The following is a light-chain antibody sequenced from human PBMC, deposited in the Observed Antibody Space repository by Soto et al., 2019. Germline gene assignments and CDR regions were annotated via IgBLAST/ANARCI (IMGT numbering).Light chain of an antibody. CDR1: QSITTY. Sequence: DIQMTQSPSSLSGSVGVRVTVTCRASQSITTYLNWFQHRPGKAPKLLIYATSSVPSGDQSRFSGSGSGTDFTLTISSLQPEDFAPYSCQQTYTTPWTFGQGTKVEI. J-gene: IGKJ1*01. CDR3: QQTYTTPWT. V-gene: IGKV1-39*01. CDR2: ATS.